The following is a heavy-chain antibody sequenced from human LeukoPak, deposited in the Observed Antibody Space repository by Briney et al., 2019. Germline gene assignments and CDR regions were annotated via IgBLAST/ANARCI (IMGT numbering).Heavy chain of an antibody. V-gene: IGHV1-46*01. CDR3: ATEVPYYYGMDV. CDR1: GYTFTSYY. CDR2: INPSGGST. Sequence: ASVKVSCKASGYTFTSYYMHWVRQAPGQGLEWMGIINPSGGSTSYAQKFQGRVTMTEDTSTDTAYMELSSLRSEDTAVYYCATEVPYYYGMDVWGQGTTVTVSS. J-gene: IGHJ6*02.